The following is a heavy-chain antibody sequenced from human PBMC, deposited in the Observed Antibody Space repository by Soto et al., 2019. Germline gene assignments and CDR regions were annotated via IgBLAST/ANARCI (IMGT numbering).Heavy chain of an antibody. Sequence: ASVKVSCKASGYTFTSYDINWVRQATGQGLEWMGWMNPNSGNTGYAQKFQGRVTMTRNTSISTAYMELSSLRSEDTAVYYCARGGYDFWSGYYNAWYFDYWGQGTLVTVS. CDR2: MNPNSGNT. J-gene: IGHJ4*02. D-gene: IGHD3-3*01. CDR1: GYTFTSYD. V-gene: IGHV1-8*01. CDR3: ARGGYDFWSGYYNAWYFDY.